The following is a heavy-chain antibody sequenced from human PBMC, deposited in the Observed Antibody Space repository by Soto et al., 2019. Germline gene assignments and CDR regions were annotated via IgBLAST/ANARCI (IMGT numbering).Heavy chain of an antibody. CDR3: ARGQQLVANWLDP. Sequence: GGSLRLSCAASGFPFSDSYMAWIRLAPGKGLEEIATISSTGSTPYYADSVKSRFTISRDNAQNSLYLEMNNLRAEDTAVYYCARGQQLVANWLDPWGQGILVTVSS. CDR2: ISSTGSTP. J-gene: IGHJ5*02. V-gene: IGHV3-11*01. D-gene: IGHD6-6*01. CDR1: GFPFSDSY.